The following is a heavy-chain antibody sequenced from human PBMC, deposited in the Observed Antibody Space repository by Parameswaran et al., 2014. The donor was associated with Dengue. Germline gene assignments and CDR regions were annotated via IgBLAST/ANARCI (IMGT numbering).Heavy chain of an antibody. D-gene: IGHD6-19*01. V-gene: IGHV3-11*06. Sequence: SLKISCAASGFTFSDYYMSWIRQAPGKGLEWLSYISSSSSYTNYADSVKGRFTISRDNAKNSLYLQMNSLRDEDTAVYYCARGSSGWFTAYYFDYWGQGTLVTVSS. CDR2: ISSSSSYT. CDR3: ARGSSGWFTAYYFDY. J-gene: IGHJ4*02. CDR1: GFTFSDYY.